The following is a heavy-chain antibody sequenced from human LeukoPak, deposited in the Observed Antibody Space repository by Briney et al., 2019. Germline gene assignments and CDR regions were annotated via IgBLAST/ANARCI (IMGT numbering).Heavy chain of an antibody. CDR3: AKGPFDY. V-gene: IGHV3-9*01. J-gene: IGHJ4*02. CDR1: GFTFDDYA. CDR2: ISWNSGSI. Sequence: SGGSLRLSCAASGFTFDDYAMHWVRQAPGKGLEWVSGISWNSGSIGYADSVKGRFTISRDNAKNSLYLQMNSLRAEDTALYYCAKGPFDYWGQGTLVTVSS.